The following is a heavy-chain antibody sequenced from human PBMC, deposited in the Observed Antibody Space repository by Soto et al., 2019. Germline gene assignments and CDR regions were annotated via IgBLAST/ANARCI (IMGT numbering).Heavy chain of an antibody. V-gene: IGHV4-34*01. CDR3: ARGPRTTVTKWNDAFDI. Sequence: LSLTCAVYGGSFNDYYWSWICQPPGKGLEWIGEINHTGNTNYSPSLKSRVTISVDTSKKQFSLKLSTVTAADTAVYYCARGPRTTVTKWNDAFDIWGQGTMVTVSS. CDR1: GGSFNDYY. D-gene: IGHD4-17*01. J-gene: IGHJ3*02. CDR2: INHTGNT.